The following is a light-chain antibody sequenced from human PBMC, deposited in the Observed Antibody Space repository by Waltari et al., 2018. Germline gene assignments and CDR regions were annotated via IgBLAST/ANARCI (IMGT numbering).Light chain of an antibody. V-gene: IGLV3-25*03. CDR2: KDS. Sequence: SYELTQPPSVSVSPGQTARITCSGYALPKLYADWDQQKTGQAPVLVIYKDSGRPSGITERFSGASSGRTVTLTISGVQAEDEADYYCQSADSSGTYVVFGGGTKLTVL. CDR1: ALPKLY. J-gene: IGLJ2*01. CDR3: QSADSSGTYVV.